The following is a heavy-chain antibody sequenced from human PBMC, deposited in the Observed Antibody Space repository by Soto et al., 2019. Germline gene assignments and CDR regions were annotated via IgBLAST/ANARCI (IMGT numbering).Heavy chain of an antibody. J-gene: IGHJ4*01. CDR1: GYTFTSYG. V-gene: IGHV1-18*01. CDR3: ARGPSIIIIVVVMADWELDY. CDR2: ISAYNGST. D-gene: IGHD3-22*01. Sequence: ASVKVSCKASGYTFTSYGISWVRQAPGQGLEWMGWISAYNGSTNYAQKLQGRVTMTTDTSTSTAYMELRSLRSDDTAVYYCARGPSIIIIVVVMADWELDYCAQRTPVTVS.